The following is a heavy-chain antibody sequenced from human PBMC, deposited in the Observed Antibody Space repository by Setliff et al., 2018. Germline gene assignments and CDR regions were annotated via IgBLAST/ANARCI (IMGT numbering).Heavy chain of an antibody. CDR3: ASQEPLYSSGWYYFDY. V-gene: IGHV4-34*01. D-gene: IGHD6-19*01. CDR1: GGSFSGYY. CDR2: TNHSGST. Sequence: SETLSLTCAVYGGSFSGYYWSWIRQPPGKGLEWIGETNHSGSTNYNPSLKSRVTISVDTSKNQFSLKLSSVTAADTAVYYCASQEPLYSSGWYYFDYWGQGTLVTVSS. J-gene: IGHJ4*02.